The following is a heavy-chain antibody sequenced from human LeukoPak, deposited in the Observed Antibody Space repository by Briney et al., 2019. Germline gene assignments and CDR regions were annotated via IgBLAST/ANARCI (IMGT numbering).Heavy chain of an antibody. D-gene: IGHD4/OR15-4a*01. V-gene: IGHV3-21*01. Sequence: GGSLRLSCAVSGFTFSSYWMTWVRQAPGKGLEWVSSISSSSSYIYYADSVKGRFTISRDNAKNSLYLQMNSLRAEDTAVYYCATYGALDAFDIWGQGTMVTVSS. J-gene: IGHJ3*02. CDR2: ISSSSSYI. CDR1: GFTFSSYW. CDR3: ATYGALDAFDI.